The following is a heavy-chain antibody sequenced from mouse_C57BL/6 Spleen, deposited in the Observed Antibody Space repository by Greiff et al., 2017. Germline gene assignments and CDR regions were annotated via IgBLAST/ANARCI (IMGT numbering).Heavy chain of an antibody. CDR3: ARWGSSSYYAMDY. Sequence: QVQLQQPGAELVKPGASVKLSCKASGYTFTSYWMHWVKQRPGQGLEWIGMIHPNSGSTNYNEKFKSKATLTVDKSSSTAYMQLSSLTSEDSAVYYCARWGSSSYYAMDYWSQGTSVTVSS. D-gene: IGHD1-1*01. J-gene: IGHJ4*01. V-gene: IGHV1-64*01. CDR1: GYTFTSYW. CDR2: IHPNSGST.